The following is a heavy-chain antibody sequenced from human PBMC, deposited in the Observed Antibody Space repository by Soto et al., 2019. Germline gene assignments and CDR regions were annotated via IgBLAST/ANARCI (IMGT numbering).Heavy chain of an antibody. J-gene: IGHJ6*01. D-gene: IGHD2-2*01. CDR3: ARERYCSSTSCLNYYYHGMDV. Sequence: ASVKVSCKASGYTFTSYYMHWVRQAPVQGLEWMGIFNPSGGSTTYAQRFQGRVTMTRDTSTSTVYMELSSLRSEDTAVYYCARERYCSSTSCLNYYYHGMDVWGQGTTVTVSS. CDR1: GYTFTSYY. V-gene: IGHV1-46*03. CDR2: FNPSGGST.